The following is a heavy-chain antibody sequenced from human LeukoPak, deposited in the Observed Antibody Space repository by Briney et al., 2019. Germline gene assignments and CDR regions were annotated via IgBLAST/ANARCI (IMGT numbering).Heavy chain of an antibody. CDR2: INPSGGST. CDR1: GYTFTTYY. V-gene: IGHV1-46*01. J-gene: IGHJ6*02. Sequence: ASVKVSCKASGYTFTTYYMHWARQAPGQGLEWMGIINPSGGSTRYTQKLQGRVTMTRDTSTSTVYMELSSLRSEDTAVYYCARDSFMTTVTPSSMDVWGQGTTVTVSS. D-gene: IGHD4-17*01. CDR3: ARDSFMTTVTPSSMDV.